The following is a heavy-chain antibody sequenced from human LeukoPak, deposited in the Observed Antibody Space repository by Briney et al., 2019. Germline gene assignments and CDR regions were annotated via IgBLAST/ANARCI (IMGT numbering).Heavy chain of an antibody. D-gene: IGHD5-18*01. Sequence: GGSLRLSCAASGFTFSSYGMNWVRQAPGKGLEWVSSISSSSSYIYYADSVKGRFTISRDNAKNSLYLQMNSLRAEDTAVYYCACRGYSYGYAVDYWGQGTLVTVSS. CDR2: ISSSSSYI. J-gene: IGHJ4*02. CDR1: GFTFSSYG. V-gene: IGHV3-21*01. CDR3: ACRGYSYGYAVDY.